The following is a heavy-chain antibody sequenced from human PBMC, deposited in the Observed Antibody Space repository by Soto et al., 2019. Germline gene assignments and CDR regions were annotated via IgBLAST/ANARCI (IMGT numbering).Heavy chain of an antibody. CDR1: GFTFNNYA. Sequence: PGGSLRLSCAASGFTFNNYAMHWVRQAPGKGLEWVAVVSYDGSNKYYAESVKGRFTISRDNSKNTLSLQMNSLRAEDTAVYYCARGDTAMVNGNFDYWGQGTLVTVSS. CDR2: VSYDGSNK. CDR3: ARGDTAMVNGNFDY. J-gene: IGHJ4*02. D-gene: IGHD5-18*01. V-gene: IGHV3-30*03.